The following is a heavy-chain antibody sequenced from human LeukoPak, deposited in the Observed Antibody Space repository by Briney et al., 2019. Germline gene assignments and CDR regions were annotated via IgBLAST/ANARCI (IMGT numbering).Heavy chain of an antibody. CDR2: ISSSGTTI. V-gene: IGHV3-48*03. CDR1: GFTFSSYE. Sequence: SGGSLRLSCAASGFTFSSYEMNWVRQAPGKGLEWVSYISSSGTTIYYADSVKGRFTISRDNAKNSLYLQMNSLRAEDTAVYYCARGYYGDYFLYYFDYWGQGTLVTVSS. CDR3: ARGYYGDYFLYYFDY. D-gene: IGHD4-17*01. J-gene: IGHJ4*02.